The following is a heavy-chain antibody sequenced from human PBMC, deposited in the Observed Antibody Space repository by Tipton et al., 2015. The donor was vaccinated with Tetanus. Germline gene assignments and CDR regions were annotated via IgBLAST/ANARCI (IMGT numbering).Heavy chain of an antibody. V-gene: IGHV4-39*02. J-gene: IGHJ5*02. CDR1: GGSISDKTYY. D-gene: IGHD3-10*01. CDR2: IYFKGDT. CDR3: ARHLYGYWFDP. Sequence: TLSLTCNVSGGSISDKTYYWGWIRQPPGKGLEWIASIYFKGDTYYSPSLKSRVTIDVDTSQNLFSRTLTSATAADTAIYYCARHLYGYWFDPWGQGAQVTVAS.